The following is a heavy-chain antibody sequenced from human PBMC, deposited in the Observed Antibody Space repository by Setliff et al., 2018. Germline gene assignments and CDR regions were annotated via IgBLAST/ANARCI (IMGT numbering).Heavy chain of an antibody. Sequence: PSETLSLTCTVSGDSISSRTYYWSWIRQPAGKGLEWIGHIYTSWSTIYNPSLKSRLTISLDTSKNQFSLNLSSVTAADTSVYFCARHRPNLPFDAWGQGALVTVSS. CDR3: ARHRPNLPFDA. V-gene: IGHV4-61*09. CDR1: GDSISSRTYY. J-gene: IGHJ4*02. CDR2: IYTSWST. D-gene: IGHD7-27*01.